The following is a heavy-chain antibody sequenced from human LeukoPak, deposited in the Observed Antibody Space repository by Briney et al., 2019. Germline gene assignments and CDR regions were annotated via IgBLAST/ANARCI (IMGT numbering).Heavy chain of an antibody. V-gene: IGHV5-51*01. CDR3: ARRKGDGYNSPFDY. J-gene: IGHJ4*02. Sequence: SGEPLKISGQGPGYSFPNSWIAWVRKMQGQGLEWMGIIYPADSDTRYSPSFQGQVTISDDKSINTAYLQWTSLKASDTAMYYCARRKGDGYNSPFDYWGQGTLVTVSS. CDR2: IYPADSDT. CDR1: GYSFPNSW. D-gene: IGHD5-24*01.